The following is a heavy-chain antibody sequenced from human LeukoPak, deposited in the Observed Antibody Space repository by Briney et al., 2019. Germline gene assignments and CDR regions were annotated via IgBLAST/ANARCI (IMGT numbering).Heavy chain of an antibody. Sequence: GRSLRLSYAASGFTFDDYAMHWVRQAPGKGLEWVSGISWNSGSIGYADSVKGRFTISRDNAKNSLYLQMNSLRAEDTALYYCAKDNGGDYGDYFDYWGQGTLVTVSS. CDR3: AKDNGGDYGDYFDY. J-gene: IGHJ4*02. CDR1: GFTFDDYA. V-gene: IGHV3-9*01. CDR2: ISWNSGSI. D-gene: IGHD2-21*02.